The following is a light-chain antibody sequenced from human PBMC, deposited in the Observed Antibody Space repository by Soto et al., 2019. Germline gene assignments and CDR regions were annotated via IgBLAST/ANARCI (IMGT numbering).Light chain of an antibody. CDR3: CSYAGSSTVV. V-gene: IGLV2-23*01. J-gene: IGLJ2*01. Sequence: QSALTQPASVSGSPGQSITISCTGTSSDVGSYNLVSWYQQHPGKAPKLMIYEGSKRPSGVSNRFSGSKSGNTASLTISGPQAEDEADYYCCSYAGSSTVVFGGGTKLTVL. CDR1: SSDVGSYNL. CDR2: EGS.